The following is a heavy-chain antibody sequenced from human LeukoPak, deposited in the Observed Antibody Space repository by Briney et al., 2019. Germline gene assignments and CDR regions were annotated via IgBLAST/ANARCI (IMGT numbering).Heavy chain of an antibody. CDR3: ARDREGSPIYFQH. V-gene: IGHV4-31*03. CDR2: IYYSGST. D-gene: IGHD2-15*01. Sequence: PSQTLSLTCTVSGGSISSGGYYSSGIRQHPGKGLEWIGYIYYSGSTYYNPSLKSRVTISVDTSKNQFSLKLSSVTAADTAVYYCARDREGSPIYFQHWGQGTLVTVSS. CDR1: GGSISSGGYY. J-gene: IGHJ1*01.